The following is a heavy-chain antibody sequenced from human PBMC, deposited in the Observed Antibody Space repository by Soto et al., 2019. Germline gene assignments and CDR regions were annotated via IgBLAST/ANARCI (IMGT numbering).Heavy chain of an antibody. CDR2: IYYSGST. D-gene: IGHD5-18*01. CDR3: ARLGVRGGYSYVSLDY. CDR1: GGSISSSSYY. J-gene: IGHJ4*02. Sequence: PSETLSLTCTVSGGSISSSSYYWGWIRQPPGKGLEWIGSIYYSGSTYYNPSLKSRVTISVDTSKNQFSLKLSSVTAADTAVYYCARLGVRGGYSYVSLDYWGQGTLVTVSS. V-gene: IGHV4-39*01.